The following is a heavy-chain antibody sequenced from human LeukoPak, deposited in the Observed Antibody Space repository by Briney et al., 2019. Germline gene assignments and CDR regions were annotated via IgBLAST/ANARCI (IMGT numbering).Heavy chain of an antibody. J-gene: IGHJ4*02. D-gene: IGHD2-2*01. CDR1: GGSISSSSYY. CDR2: IYYSGST. Sequence: PSETLSLTCTVSGGSISSSSYYWGWIRQPPGKGLEWIGCIYYSGSTYYNPSLKSRVTISVDTSKNQFSLKLSSVTAADTAVYYCARHPGYCSSTSCYGGGLPFDYWGQGTLVTVSS. CDR3: ARHPGYCSSTSCYGGGLPFDY. V-gene: IGHV4-39*01.